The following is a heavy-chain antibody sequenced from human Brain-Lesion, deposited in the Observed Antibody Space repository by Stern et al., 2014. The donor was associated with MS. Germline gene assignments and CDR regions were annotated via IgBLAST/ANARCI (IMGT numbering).Heavy chain of an antibody. D-gene: IGHD5-18*01. CDR2: MYSRGGT. CDR1: GVSVSTNF. V-gene: IGHV3-53*01. CDR3: ARKTDTAVGGDY. Sequence: VQLQESGGGLIQPGGSLRLTCAASGVSVSTNFMSWVRQAPGKGLEWVSFMYSRGGTNYADSVKGRFTISRDSSKNTLYLQMSDLRAEDTAVYYCARKTDTAVGGDYWGPGTLVTVSS. J-gene: IGHJ4*02.